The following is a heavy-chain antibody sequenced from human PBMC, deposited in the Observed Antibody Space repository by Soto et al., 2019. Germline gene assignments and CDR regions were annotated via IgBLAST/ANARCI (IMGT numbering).Heavy chain of an antibody. J-gene: IGHJ3*01. V-gene: IGHV4-31*03. CDR1: GGPISSGAYY. Sequence: PSVTLSLTCTVSGGPISSGAYYWSCIRQHPGEALEWIGYIYYSGNTYYNPSLKSRVMISVDTSKNQFSLRLSSVTAADTAVYYWARVGISSSDSFDFWGHGTMVTVSS. D-gene: IGHD6-6*01. CDR2: IYYSGNT. CDR3: ARVGISSSDSFDF.